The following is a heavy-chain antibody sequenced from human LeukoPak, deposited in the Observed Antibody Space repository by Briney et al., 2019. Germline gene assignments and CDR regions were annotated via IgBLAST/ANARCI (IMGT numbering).Heavy chain of an antibody. V-gene: IGHV3-9*02. CDR3: AKDMFPHYYDSSGLDY. CDR2: ISWNSGSI. D-gene: IGHD3-22*01. CDR1: GFTSDDYA. J-gene: IGHJ4*02. Sequence: PGRSLRLSYAASGFTSDDYAMHWVRQAPGKGLEWVSGISWNSGSIGYADPVKGRFTISRDNAKNSLYLQMNSLRAEDMALYYCAKDMFPHYYDSSGLDYWGQGTLVTVSS.